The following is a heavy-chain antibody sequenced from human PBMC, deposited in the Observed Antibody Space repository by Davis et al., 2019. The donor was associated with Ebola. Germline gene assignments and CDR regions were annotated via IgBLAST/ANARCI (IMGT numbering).Heavy chain of an antibody. J-gene: IGHJ6*02. Sequence: GSLRLSCSVSGYSISSGYYWGWIRQPPGKGLEWIGEINHSGSTNYNPSLKSRVTISVDTSKNQFSLKLSSVTAADTAVYYCAREGGYYGMDVWGQGTTVTVSS. CDR1: GYSISSGYY. CDR2: INHSGST. CDR3: AREGGYYGMDV. V-gene: IGHV4-38-2*02. D-gene: IGHD3-16*01.